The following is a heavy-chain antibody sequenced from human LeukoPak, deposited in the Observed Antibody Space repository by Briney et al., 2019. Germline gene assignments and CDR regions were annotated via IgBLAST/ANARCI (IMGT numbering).Heavy chain of an antibody. Sequence: SETLSLTCAVSGGSISSSNWWSWVRQPPGKGLEWIGEIYHSGSTNYNPSLKSRVTISVDKSKNQSSLKLSSVTAADTAVYYCATYYYDSSGYSHWGQGTLVTVSS. D-gene: IGHD3-22*01. CDR2: IYHSGST. J-gene: IGHJ4*02. V-gene: IGHV4-4*02. CDR1: GGSISSSNW. CDR3: ATYYYDSSGYSH.